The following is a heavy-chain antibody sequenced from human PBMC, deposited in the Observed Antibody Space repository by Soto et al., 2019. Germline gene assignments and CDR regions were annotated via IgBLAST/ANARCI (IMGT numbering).Heavy chain of an antibody. CDR2: ISYDGSNK. V-gene: IGHV3-30*19. CDR1: GFTFSTYG. J-gene: IGHJ4*02. D-gene: IGHD1-26*01. Sequence: ESVGGVVQPGRSLRLSCAASGFTFSTYGMHWVRQAPGKGLEWVAVISYDGSNKYYADSVKGRFTISRDNSKNTVYLQMNSLKAEDTAVYYCARDLRRYSGSYTPDYWGQGTLVTVSS. CDR3: ARDLRRYSGSYTPDY.